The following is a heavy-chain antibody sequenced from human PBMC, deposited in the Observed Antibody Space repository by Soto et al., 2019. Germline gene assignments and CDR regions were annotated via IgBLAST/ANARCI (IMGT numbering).Heavy chain of an antibody. D-gene: IGHD6-13*01. CDR1: GGSIVSGGYC. CDR3: ARVRLGSSCYFDY. J-gene: IGHJ4*02. Sequence: SETLSLTCAVSGGSIVSGGYCFICIGQPPWKGLEWIGYIYHSGSTYYNPSLKSRVTISVDRSKNQFSLKLSSVTAADTAVYYCARVRLGSSCYFDYWGQGTLVTVSS. V-gene: IGHV4-30-2*01. CDR2: IYHSGST.